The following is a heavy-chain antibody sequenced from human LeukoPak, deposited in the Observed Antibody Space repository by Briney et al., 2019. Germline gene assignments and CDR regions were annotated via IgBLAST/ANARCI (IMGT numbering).Heavy chain of an antibody. CDR3: TTRGGGNPLEN. D-gene: IGHD4-23*01. V-gene: IGHV1-46*01. CDR1: GYAFSTYH. Sequence: ASVKVSCKASGYAFSTYHMHWVRQAPGQGLEWMGEINPTGGFTHSARKFQGRHTVTSDTSTSTVYLELGSLSSEDTAVYYCTTRGGGNPLENWGQGTLVTVSS. CDR2: INPTGGFT. J-gene: IGHJ4*02.